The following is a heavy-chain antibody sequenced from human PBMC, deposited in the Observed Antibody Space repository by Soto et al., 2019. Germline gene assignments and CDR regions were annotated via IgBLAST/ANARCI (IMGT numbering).Heavy chain of an antibody. Sequence: GGSLRLSCAASGFTFGSYAMSWVRQAPGKGLEWVSTISGSGGSTYYADSVKGRFTISRDNSKNTLYLQMNSLRAEDTAVYYCAKYGDNYDYYYGMDVWGQGTTVTVSS. CDR2: ISGSGGST. CDR3: AKYGDNYDYYYGMDV. CDR1: GFTFGSYA. V-gene: IGHV3-23*01. D-gene: IGHD1-20*01. J-gene: IGHJ6*02.